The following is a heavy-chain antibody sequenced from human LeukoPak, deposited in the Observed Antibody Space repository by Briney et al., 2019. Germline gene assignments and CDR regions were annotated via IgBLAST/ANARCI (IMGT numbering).Heavy chain of an antibody. J-gene: IGHJ4*02. CDR2: IDTKTGNP. Sequence: ASVKVSCKASGYTFISCAINWVRQAPGQGLEYMGWIDTKTGNPTYAQGFTGRFVFSLDTSVSTAYLQISSLKAEDTAVYYCAIHPSDSSGYFSCWGQGALVTVSS. CDR1: GYTFISCA. V-gene: IGHV7-4-1*02. D-gene: IGHD3-22*01. CDR3: AIHPSDSSGYFSC.